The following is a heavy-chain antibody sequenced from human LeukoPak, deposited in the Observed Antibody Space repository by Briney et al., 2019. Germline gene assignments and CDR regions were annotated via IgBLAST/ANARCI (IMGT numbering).Heavy chain of an antibody. J-gene: IGHJ2*01. V-gene: IGHV3-74*01. D-gene: IGHD4-11*01. CDR3: ARGGRRLQPRYWYFDL. CDR2: INSDGSST. Sequence: QAGGSLRLSCAASGFSVSRSWMNWVRQAPGRGLVWVSDINSDGSSTNYADSVKGRFTISRDNAKNTLYLQMNSLRAEDTAVYYCARGGRRLQPRYWYFDLWGRGTLVTVSS. CDR1: GFSVSRSW.